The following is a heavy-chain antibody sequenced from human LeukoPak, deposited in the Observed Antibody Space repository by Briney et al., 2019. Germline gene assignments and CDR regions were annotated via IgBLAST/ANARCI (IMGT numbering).Heavy chain of an antibody. CDR3: AKDPSPYVSTDY. D-gene: IGHD3-10*02. CDR1: GFTFSNYD. V-gene: IGHV3-23*01. J-gene: IGHJ4*02. Sequence: PGGSLRLSCAASGFTFSNYDMSWVRQAPGKGLEWVSSISGSGATTYYAEFVKGRLAISRDNSKNTLHLQINSLRADDTAVYYCAKDPSPYVSTDYWGQGTLDTVSS. CDR2: ISGSGATT.